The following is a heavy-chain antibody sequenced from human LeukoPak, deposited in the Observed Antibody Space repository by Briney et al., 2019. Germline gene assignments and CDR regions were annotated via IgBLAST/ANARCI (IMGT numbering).Heavy chain of an antibody. V-gene: IGHV3-11*01. Sequence: GRSLRPSRAPAALSFSDSYMSSIRQAPGDGLEWVSDISSSSIIIYYADSVRGLFTIYGENARNLLFLQMSSLRADDTAVYYCARGNYSDSGALESWGQGTPVTVSS. CDR2: ISSSSIII. CDR3: ARGNYSDSGALES. CDR1: ALSFSDSY. D-gene: IGHD3-22*01. J-gene: IGHJ4*02.